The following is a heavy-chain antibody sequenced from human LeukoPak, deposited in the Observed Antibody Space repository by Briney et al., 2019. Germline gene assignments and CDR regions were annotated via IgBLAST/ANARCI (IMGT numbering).Heavy chain of an antibody. J-gene: IGHJ4*02. CDR3: ARGVSIPTTPKFDY. CDR1: GFTFSSYG. D-gene: IGHD2-15*01. V-gene: IGHV3-33*01. CDR2: IWYDGSNK. Sequence: PGGSLRLSCAASGFTFSSYGMHWVRQAPGKGLEWVAVIWYDGSNKYYADSVKGRFTISRDNSKNTMYLHMNSLTAADTAVYYCARGVSIPTTPKFDYWGQGTLVTVSS.